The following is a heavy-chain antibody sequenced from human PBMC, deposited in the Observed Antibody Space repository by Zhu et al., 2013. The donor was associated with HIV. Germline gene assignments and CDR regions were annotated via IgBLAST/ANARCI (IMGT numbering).Heavy chain of an antibody. CDR2: MNPNSGNT. CDR1: GYTFTSYD. CDR3: AILYSSSWYYLSYYYGMDV. D-gene: IGHD6-13*01. J-gene: IGHJ6*02. V-gene: IGHV1-8*01. Sequence: QVQLVQSGAEVKKPGASVKVSCKASGYTFTSYDINWVRQATGQGLEWMGWMNPNSGNTGYAQKFQGRVTMTRNTSISTAYMELSSLRSEDTAVYYCAILYSSSWYYLSYYYGMDVWGQGTTVTVSS.